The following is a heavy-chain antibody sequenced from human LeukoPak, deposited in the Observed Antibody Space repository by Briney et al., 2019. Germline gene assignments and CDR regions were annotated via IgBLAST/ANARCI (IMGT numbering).Heavy chain of an antibody. CDR3: ARVDYYDSRRFDY. CDR2: IYYSGST. D-gene: IGHD3-22*01. J-gene: IGHJ4*02. CDR1: GFTFSSYA. V-gene: IGHV4-30-4*08. Sequence: LRLSCAASGFTFSSYAMSWIRQPPGKGLEWIGYIYYSGSTYYNPSLKSRVTISVDTSKNQFSLNLSSVTAADTAVYYCARVDYYDSRRFDYWGQGSLVTVSS.